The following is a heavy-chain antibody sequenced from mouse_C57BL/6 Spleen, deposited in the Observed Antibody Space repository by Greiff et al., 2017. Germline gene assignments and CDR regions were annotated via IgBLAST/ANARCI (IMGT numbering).Heavy chain of an antibody. CDR3: ARLALSNYYFDY. V-gene: IGHV1-64*01. J-gene: IGHJ2*01. D-gene: IGHD2-5*01. Sequence: VQLQQPGAELVKPGASVKLSCKASGYTFTSYWMHWVKQRPGQGLEWIGMIHPNSGSTNYNEKFKSKATLTVDKSSSTAYMQLSSLTSEDSAVDYCARLALSNYYFDYWGQGTTLTVSS. CDR1: GYTFTSYW. CDR2: IHPNSGST.